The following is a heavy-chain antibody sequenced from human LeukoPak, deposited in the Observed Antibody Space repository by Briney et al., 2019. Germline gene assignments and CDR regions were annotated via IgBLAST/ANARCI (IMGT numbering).Heavy chain of an antibody. V-gene: IGHV3-23*01. Sequence: GGSLRLSCAASGFTFSTYCMSWVRQAPGKGLEWVSVIAGSGGSTYYADSVKGRFTISRDNSKNTLYLQMNSLRAEDTALYYCAKSPGSSRYYYFDNWGQGTLVTVSS. CDR2: IAGSGGST. D-gene: IGHD5-12*01. CDR3: AKSPGSSRYYYFDN. CDR1: GFTFSTYC. J-gene: IGHJ4*02.